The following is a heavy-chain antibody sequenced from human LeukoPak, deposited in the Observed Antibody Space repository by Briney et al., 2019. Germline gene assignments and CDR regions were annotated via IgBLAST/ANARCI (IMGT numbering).Heavy chain of an antibody. Sequence: ASVKVSCKASGYTFTSYGISSVRQAPGQGLEWIGWISAYNGNTNYSQKLQGRVTMTTHTSTSTAYMELRSLRSDDTAVYYCARDRYCSITKCYNWFDPWGQGTLVTVSS. CDR1: GYTFTSYG. CDR3: ARDRYCSITKCYNWFDP. D-gene: IGHD2-2*01. V-gene: IGHV1-18*01. CDR2: ISAYNGNT. J-gene: IGHJ5*02.